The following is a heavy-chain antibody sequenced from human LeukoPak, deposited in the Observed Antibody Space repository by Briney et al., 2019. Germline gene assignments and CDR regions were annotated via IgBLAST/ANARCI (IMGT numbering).Heavy chain of an antibody. CDR2: INHSGST. D-gene: IGHD3-10*01. CDR1: GGSFSGYY. V-gene: IGHV4-34*01. CDR3: ARELLWFGEPYGWFDP. J-gene: IGHJ5*02. Sequence: SETLSLTCAVYGGSFSGYYWSWIRQPPGKGLEWIGEINHSGSTNYNPSLKSRVTISVDTSKNQFSLKLSSVTAADTAVYYCARELLWFGEPYGWFDPWGQGTLVTVSS.